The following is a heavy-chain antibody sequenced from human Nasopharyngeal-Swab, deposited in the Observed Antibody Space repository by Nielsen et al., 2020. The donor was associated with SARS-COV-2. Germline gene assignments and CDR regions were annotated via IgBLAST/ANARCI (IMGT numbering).Heavy chain of an antibody. CDR1: GLGFSNYE. Sequence: GESLKISCAASGLGFSNYEMSWVRQAPGKGLEWISYISTTTATIYYADSVKGRFTISRDNAKNSLYLQMNSLRAEDTAVYYCAREVPYSGHDDAFDIWGQGTMVTVSA. D-gene: IGHD5-12*01. V-gene: IGHV3-48*03. CDR2: ISTTTATI. CDR3: AREVPYSGHDDAFDI. J-gene: IGHJ3*02.